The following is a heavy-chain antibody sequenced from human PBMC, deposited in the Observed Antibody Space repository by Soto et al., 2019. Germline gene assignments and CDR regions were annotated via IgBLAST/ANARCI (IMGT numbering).Heavy chain of an antibody. J-gene: IGHJ4*02. D-gene: IGHD1-1*01. CDR3: ATGRGGVERQRRAYFDY. V-gene: IGHV4-39*01. CDR2: IYYSGST. CDR1: GVSISSNTYY. Sequence: SETLSLTCTVSGVSISSNTYYWGWIRQPPGKGLEWIGSIYYSGSTYYNPSLKSRVNISADPSKKQFSLKLSSVAAAETAVYYCATGRGGVERQRRAYFDYWGQGALVTVST.